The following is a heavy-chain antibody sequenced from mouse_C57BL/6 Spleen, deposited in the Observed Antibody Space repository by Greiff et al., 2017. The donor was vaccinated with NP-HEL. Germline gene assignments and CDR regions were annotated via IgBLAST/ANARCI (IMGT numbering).Heavy chain of an antibody. D-gene: IGHD1-1*01. CDR1: GYTFTSYW. V-gene: IGHV1-52*01. J-gene: IGHJ2*01. CDR2: IDPSDSET. Sequence: VPLQPPGAELVRPGSSVPLSFQASGYTFTSYWMHWVKQRPIQGLEWIGNIDPSDSETHSNQKFKDKATLTVDKSSSTAYMQLSSLTSEDSAVYYCARRRDYYGSSYDYFDYWGQGTTLTVSS. CDR3: ARRRDYYGSSYDYFDY.